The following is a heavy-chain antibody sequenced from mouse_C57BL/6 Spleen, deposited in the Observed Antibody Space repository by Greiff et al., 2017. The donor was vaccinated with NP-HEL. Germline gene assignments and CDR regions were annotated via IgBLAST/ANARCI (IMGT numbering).Heavy chain of an antibody. CDR3: ARDKLIYYYGSSYFDY. CDR2: ISDGGSYT. V-gene: IGHV5-4*01. CDR1: GFTFSSYA. Sequence: EVKLVESGGGLVKPGGSLKLSCAASGFTFSSYAMSWVRQTPEKRLEWVATISDGGSYTYYPDNVKGRFTISRDNAKNNLYLQMSHLKSEDTAMYYCARDKLIYYYGSSYFDYWGQGTTLTVSS. J-gene: IGHJ2*01. D-gene: IGHD1-1*01.